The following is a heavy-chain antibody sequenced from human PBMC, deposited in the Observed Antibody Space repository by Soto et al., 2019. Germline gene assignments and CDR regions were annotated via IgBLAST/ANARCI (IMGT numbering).Heavy chain of an antibody. CDR2: IYYSGST. Sequence: SETLSLTCTVSGGSISSYYWSWIRQPPGKGLEWIGYIYYSGSTNYNPSLKSRVTISVDTSKNQFSLKLSSVTAADTAVYYRARVFTWIPTALAEADDYYGMDVWGQGTTVTVSS. J-gene: IGHJ6*02. CDR3: ARVFTWIPTALAEADDYYGMDV. D-gene: IGHD5-18*01. CDR1: GGSISSYY. V-gene: IGHV4-59*01.